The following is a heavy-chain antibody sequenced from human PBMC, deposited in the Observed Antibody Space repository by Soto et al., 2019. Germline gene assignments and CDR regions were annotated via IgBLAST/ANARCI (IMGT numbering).Heavy chain of an antibody. J-gene: IGHJ6*02. D-gene: IGHD6-6*01. V-gene: IGHV3-33*01. Sequence: HPVGSLRLSCAASGFTFSSYGMHWVRQAPGKGLEWVTIIWYDGSNTYYADSVKGRFTTSRDNSKNTLYLQMNSLRAEDTAVYYCARGTRNYYYAMDVWGQGTTVTVSS. CDR1: GFTFSSYG. CDR2: IWYDGSNT. CDR3: ARGTRNYYYAMDV.